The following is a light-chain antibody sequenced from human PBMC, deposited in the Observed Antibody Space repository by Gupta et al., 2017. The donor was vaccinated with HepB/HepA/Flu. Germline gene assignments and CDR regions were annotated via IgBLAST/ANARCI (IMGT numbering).Light chain of an antibody. CDR1: QSVSSSY. V-gene: IGKV3-20*01. J-gene: IGKJ4*01. CDR2: GAS. Sequence: EIVLTQSPGTLSLSPGERATLSCRASQSVSSSYLAWYQQKPGQAPRLLIYGASSRATGIPDTFSGSGPGTDFTLTISRLEPEDFAVYYCQLEGRSPITFGGGTKVEIK. CDR3: QLEGRSPIT.